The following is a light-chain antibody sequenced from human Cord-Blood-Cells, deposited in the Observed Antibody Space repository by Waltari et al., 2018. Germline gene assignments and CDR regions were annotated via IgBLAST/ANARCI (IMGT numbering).Light chain of an antibody. Sequence: DIQMTQSPSSLSASVGDRVTITCRASQSISSYLNWYQQKPGKAPKLLIYAASSLQSGVPSRFSGSGSGTDFTLTISSLQPEDFATYYCQQSYSTPPEFTFDPGTKVDIK. J-gene: IGKJ3*01. CDR3: QQSYSTPPEFT. CDR1: QSISSY. V-gene: IGKV1-39*01. CDR2: AAS.